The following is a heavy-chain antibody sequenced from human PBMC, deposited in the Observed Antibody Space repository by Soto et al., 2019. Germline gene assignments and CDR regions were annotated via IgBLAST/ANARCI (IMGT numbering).Heavy chain of an antibody. CDR1: GYSFTTHW. CDR2: IHPGNSDT. Sequence: GEALKISCNGSGYSFTTHWSGWVRQMSGKGLEWMGIIHPGNSDTRYNPSFQALVTVTADKSISTAYLQWRSREAADTAMYSCARSFGAFSGVGFDHWGQGTPVTVSS. D-gene: IGHD3-3*02. V-gene: IGHV5-51*02. CDR3: ARSFGAFSGVGFDH. J-gene: IGHJ5*02.